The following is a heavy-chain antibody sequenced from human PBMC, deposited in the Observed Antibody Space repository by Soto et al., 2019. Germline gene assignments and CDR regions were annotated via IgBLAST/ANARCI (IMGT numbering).Heavy chain of an antibody. CDR3: ARASGSSSRFAP. Sequence: QVQLVQSGAEVKKPGASVKVSCKASGYTFTSYGISWVRQAPGQGLEWMGWISAYNGNTNYAQKLQGRVTMTTDTSTNTAHMELRTLRSDDTAGYYCARASGSSSRFAPWGQGTLVTVSS. CDR2: ISAYNGNT. J-gene: IGHJ5*02. V-gene: IGHV1-18*01. D-gene: IGHD1-26*01. CDR1: GYTFTSYG.